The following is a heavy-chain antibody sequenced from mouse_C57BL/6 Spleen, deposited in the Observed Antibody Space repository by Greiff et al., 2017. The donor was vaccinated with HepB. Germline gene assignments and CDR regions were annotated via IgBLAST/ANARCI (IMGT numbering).Heavy chain of an antibody. V-gene: IGHV1-82*01. CDR1: GYAFSSSW. CDR2: IYPGDGDT. CDR3: AREEAYYGTSYYFDY. D-gene: IGHD1-1*01. Sequence: VQLQQSGPELVKPGASVKISCKASGYAFSSSWMNWVKQRPGKGLEWIGRIYPGDGDTNYNGKFKGKATLTADKSSSTAYMQLSSLTSEDSAVYFCAREEAYYGTSYYFDYWGQGTTLTVSS. J-gene: IGHJ2*01.